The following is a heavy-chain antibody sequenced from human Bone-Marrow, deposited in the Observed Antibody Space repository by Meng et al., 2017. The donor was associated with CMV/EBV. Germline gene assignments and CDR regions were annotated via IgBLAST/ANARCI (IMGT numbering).Heavy chain of an antibody. CDR3: ARAIVGYCSSTSCYIEAFDI. J-gene: IGHJ3*02. V-gene: IGHV4-39*07. CDR1: GGSISSSSYY. CDR2: IYYSGST. D-gene: IGHD2-2*02. Sequence: SETLSLTCTVSGGSISSSSYYWGWIRQPPGKGLEWIGSIYYSGSTYYNPSLKSRVTISVDTSKNQFSLKLSSVTAADTAVYYCARAIVGYCSSTSCYIEAFDIWGQGTMVTVSS.